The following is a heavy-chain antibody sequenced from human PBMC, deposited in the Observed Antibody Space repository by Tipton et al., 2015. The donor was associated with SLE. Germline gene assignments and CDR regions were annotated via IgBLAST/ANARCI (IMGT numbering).Heavy chain of an antibody. CDR2: IYHSGST. CDR3: AREWGDAFDI. CDR1: GGSISSGGYS. J-gene: IGHJ3*02. V-gene: IGHV4-30-2*01. Sequence: TLSLTYAVSGGSISSGGYSWSWIRQPPGKGLEWIGYIYHSGSTNYNPSLKSRVTISVDTSKNQFSLKLSSVTAADTAVYYCAREWGDAFDIWGQGTMVTVSS. D-gene: IGHD3-16*01.